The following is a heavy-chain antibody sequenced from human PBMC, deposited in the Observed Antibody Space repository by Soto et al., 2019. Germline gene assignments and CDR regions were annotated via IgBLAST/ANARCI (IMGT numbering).Heavy chain of an antibody. Sequence: QVQLVQSGAEVKKPGASVKVSCKASGYTFTGYYIHWVRQAPGQGLEWMGWINPNNGDTNYAQKFQCRVSMTRDTSTSTAYMELSRLRFDDTAVYYCARHSGYDYVFDYWGQGTLVTVSS. CDR3: ARHSGYDYVFDY. J-gene: IGHJ4*02. CDR2: INPNNGDT. D-gene: IGHD5-12*01. CDR1: GYTFTGYY. V-gene: IGHV1-2*02.